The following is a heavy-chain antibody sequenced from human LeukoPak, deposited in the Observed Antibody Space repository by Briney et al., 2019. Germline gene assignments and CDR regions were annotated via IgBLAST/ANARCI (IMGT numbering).Heavy chain of an antibody. V-gene: IGHV4-34*01. CDR2: INHSGST. Sequence: SETLSLTCAVYGGSFSGYYWSWIRQPPGKGLEWIGEINHSGSTNYNPSLKSRVTMSIDTSKNQFSLRLSSLTSADTAVYYCARVKETPTTFHYFDYYKDVWDKGTTVTVSS. J-gene: IGHJ6*03. D-gene: IGHD5-24*01. CDR3: ARVKETPTTFHYFDYYKDV. CDR1: GGSFSGYY.